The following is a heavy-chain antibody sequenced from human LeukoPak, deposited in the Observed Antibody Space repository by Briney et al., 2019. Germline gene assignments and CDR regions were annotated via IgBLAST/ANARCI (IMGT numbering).Heavy chain of an antibody. CDR1: GFTFSSYA. CDR3: ATPLGYCSGGSCKSYDY. D-gene: IGHD2-15*01. CDR2: VSGRGGST. J-gene: IGHJ4*02. V-gene: IGHV3-23*01. Sequence: GGSLRLSCAASGFTFSSYAMSWVRQAPGKGLEWVSAVSGRGGSTHYADSVKGRFTISRDNSKNTLYLQMNSLRAEDTAVYYCATPLGYCSGGSCKSYDYWGQGTLVTVSS.